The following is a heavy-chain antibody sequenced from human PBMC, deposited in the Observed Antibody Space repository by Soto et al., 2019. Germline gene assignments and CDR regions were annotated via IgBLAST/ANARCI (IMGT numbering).Heavy chain of an antibody. CDR2: ISPNGQGI. CDR3: AKDRQYPRDYFHY. D-gene: IGHD4-4*01. J-gene: IGHJ4*02. V-gene: IGHV3-23*01. CDR1: GFTVTRNG. Sequence: VGSLTLSCGGPGFTVTRNGVIWVPQAPGKGLEWVSAISPNGQGIWYADSVKGRFTISRDISGNTVFLQMDSLRAEDTAVYYCAKDRQYPRDYFHYWGQGTLVTVSS.